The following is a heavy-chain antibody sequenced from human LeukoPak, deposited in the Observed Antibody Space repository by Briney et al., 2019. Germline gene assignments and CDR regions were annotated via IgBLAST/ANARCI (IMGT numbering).Heavy chain of an antibody. J-gene: IGHJ4*02. CDR2: ISSSGSTI. Sequence: PGGSLRLSCAASGFTFSSYEMNWVRQAPGKGLEWVSYISSSGSTIYYADSVKGRFTISRDNAKNSLYLQMNSLRAEDTAVYYCARGSGDGYNTFDYWGQGTLVTVSS. CDR1: GFTFSSYE. D-gene: IGHD5-24*01. CDR3: ARGSGDGYNTFDY. V-gene: IGHV3-48*03.